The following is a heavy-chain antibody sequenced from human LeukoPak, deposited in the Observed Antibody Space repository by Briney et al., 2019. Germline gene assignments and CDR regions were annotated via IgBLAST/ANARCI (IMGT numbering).Heavy chain of an antibody. D-gene: IGHD3-22*01. CDR3: ARGRYDSSGYYEDY. V-gene: IGHV1-8*03. CDR1: GYTFTSYD. J-gene: IGHJ4*02. Sequence: ASVKVSCKASGYTFTSYDINWVRQATGQGLEWMGWMNPNSGNTGYAQKFQGRVTITRNTSISTAYMELSSLRSEDTAVYYCARGRYDSSGYYEDYWGQGTLVTVSS. CDR2: MNPNSGNT.